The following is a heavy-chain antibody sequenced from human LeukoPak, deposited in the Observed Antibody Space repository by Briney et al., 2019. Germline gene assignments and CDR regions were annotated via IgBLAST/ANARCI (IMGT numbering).Heavy chain of an antibody. D-gene: IGHD3-10*01. CDR2: IYPGDSDT. Sequence: MVIIYPGDSDTRYSPSFQGQVTISADKSISTAYLQWSSLKASDTAMYYCARHAGSGSHFDYWGQGTLVTVSS. J-gene: IGHJ4*02. CDR3: ARHAGSGSHFDY. V-gene: IGHV5-51*01.